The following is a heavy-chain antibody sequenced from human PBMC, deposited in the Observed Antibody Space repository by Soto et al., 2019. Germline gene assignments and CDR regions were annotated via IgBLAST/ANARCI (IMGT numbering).Heavy chain of an antibody. CDR3: AKGTLPPDFWSGYYGSYFDY. J-gene: IGHJ4*02. V-gene: IGHV3-23*01. CDR1: GFTFSSYA. D-gene: IGHD3-3*01. Sequence: GGSLRLSCAASGFTFSSYAMSWVRQAPGKGLEWVSAISGSGGSTYYADSVKGRFTISRDNSKNTLYLQMNSLRAEDTAVYYCAKGTLPPDFWSGYYGSYFDYWGQGTLVTVSS. CDR2: ISGSGGST.